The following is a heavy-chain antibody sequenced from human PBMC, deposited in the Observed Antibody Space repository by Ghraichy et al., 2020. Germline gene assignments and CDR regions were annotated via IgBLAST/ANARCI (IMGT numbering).Heavy chain of an antibody. CDR1: GGSISSSSYY. CDR2: IYYSGST. J-gene: IGHJ4*02. D-gene: IGHD3-3*01. CDR3: ARRMGVGFWSADDY. V-gene: IGHV4-39*01. Sequence: SETLSLTCTVSGGSISSSSYYWGWIRQPPGKGLEWIGSIYYSGSTYYNPSLKSRVTISVDTSKNQFSLKLSSVTAADTAVYYCARRMGVGFWSADDYWGQGTLVTVSS.